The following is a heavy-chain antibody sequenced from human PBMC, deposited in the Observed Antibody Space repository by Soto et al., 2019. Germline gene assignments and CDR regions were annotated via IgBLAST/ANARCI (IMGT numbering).Heavy chain of an antibody. J-gene: IGHJ4*02. CDR2: IYSGGTT. D-gene: IGHD7-27*01. V-gene: IGHV3-66*01. CDR1: GFTVSNNY. CDR3: ARNSGSKLGPRTAGEGH. Sequence: EVQLVESGGALVQPGGSLRLSCAASGFTVSNNYMSWVRQAPGKRLEWVSLIYSGGTTSYADSVKGRFTISRDSSKNTLNLQMNSLRAEDTAVYYCARNSGSKLGPRTAGEGHWGQGTLVTVSS.